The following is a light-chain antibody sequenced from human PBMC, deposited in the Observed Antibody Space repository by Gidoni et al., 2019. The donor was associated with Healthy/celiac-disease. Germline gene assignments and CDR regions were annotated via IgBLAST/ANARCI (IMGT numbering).Light chain of an antibody. CDR1: QGIRND. Sequence: AIQMTQSPSSLSASVGDRVTITCRASQGIRNDLGWYQQKPGKAPKVLIYAASSLQSGVPSRISGSGSGTDFTLTISSLQPDDFATYYCLQYYNYPWTFGQGTKVEIK. CDR2: AAS. J-gene: IGKJ1*01. CDR3: LQYYNYPWT. V-gene: IGKV1-6*01.